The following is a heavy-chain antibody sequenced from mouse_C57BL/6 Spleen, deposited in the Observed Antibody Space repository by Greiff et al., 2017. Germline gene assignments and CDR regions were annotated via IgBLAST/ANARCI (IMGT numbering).Heavy chain of an antibody. CDR2: ISYDGSN. Sequence: EVHLVESGPGLVKPSQSLSLTCSVTGYSITSGYYWNWIRQFPGNKLEWMGYISYDGSNNYNPSLKNRISITRDTSKNQFFLKLNSVTTEDTATYYCARGGLPSFPYWYFDVWGTGTTVTVSS. J-gene: IGHJ1*03. V-gene: IGHV3-6*01. CDR1: GYSITSGYY. CDR3: ARGGLPSFPYWYFDV. D-gene: IGHD2-4*01.